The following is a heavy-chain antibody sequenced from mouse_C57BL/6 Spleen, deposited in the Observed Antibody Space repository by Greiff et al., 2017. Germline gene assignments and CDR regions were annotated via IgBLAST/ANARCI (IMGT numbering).Heavy chain of an antibody. Sequence: EVQRVESGAGLVKPGGSLKLSCAASGFTFSSYAMSWVRQTPEKRLEWVAYISSGGDYIYYADTVKGRFTISRDNARNTLYLQMSSLKSEDTAMYYCTRDYYGSSFDYWGQGTTLTVSS. CDR1: GFTFSSYA. D-gene: IGHD1-1*01. CDR3: TRDYYGSSFDY. CDR2: ISSGGDYI. V-gene: IGHV5-9-1*02. J-gene: IGHJ2*01.